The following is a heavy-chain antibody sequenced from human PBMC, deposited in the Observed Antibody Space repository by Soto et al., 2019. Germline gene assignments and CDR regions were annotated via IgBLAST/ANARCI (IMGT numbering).Heavy chain of an antibody. CDR1: GGSFSGYY. CDR3: ARGRRGCSGGSCGLGY. J-gene: IGHJ4*02. CDR2: INHSGST. V-gene: IGHV4-34*01. D-gene: IGHD2-15*01. Sequence: SETLSLTCAVYGGSFSGYYWSWIRQPPGKGLEWIGEINHSGSTNYNPSLKSRVTISVDTSKNQFSLKLSSVTAADTAVYYCARGRRGCSGGSCGLGYWGQGTLVTVS.